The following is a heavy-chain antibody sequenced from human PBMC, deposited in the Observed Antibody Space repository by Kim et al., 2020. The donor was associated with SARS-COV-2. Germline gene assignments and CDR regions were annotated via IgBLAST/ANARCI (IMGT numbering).Heavy chain of an antibody. CDR2: MYHTGSS. CDR1: GGSITSVSFY. CDR3: ARSWVAELFPGCFDP. D-gene: IGHD1-7*01. Sequence: SETLSLTCTVSGGSITSVSFYWGWIRQTPGEKMEWIGSMYHTGSSYYNPSLKSRVTISVDTSKNQFFLNVRSVTAADTAVYYCARSWVAELFPGCFDPWG. J-gene: IGHJ5*02. V-gene: IGHV4-39*01.